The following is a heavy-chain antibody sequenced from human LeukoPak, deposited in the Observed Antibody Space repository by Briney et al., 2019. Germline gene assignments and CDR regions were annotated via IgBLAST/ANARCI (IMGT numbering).Heavy chain of an antibody. CDR2: IIGSGSRT. CDR3: AKGPTSIGVQGNPFDP. D-gene: IGHD6-6*01. V-gene: IGHV3-23*01. J-gene: IGHJ5*02. CDR1: GFTFSSHV. Sequence: GGSLRLSCAASGFTFSSHVMTWVRQAPGKGLEWVSAIIGSGSRTYYKDSVKGRFTISRDNSKNMLYLQMNSLKAEDTAVYYCAKGPTSIGVQGNPFDPWGQGTLVTVSS.